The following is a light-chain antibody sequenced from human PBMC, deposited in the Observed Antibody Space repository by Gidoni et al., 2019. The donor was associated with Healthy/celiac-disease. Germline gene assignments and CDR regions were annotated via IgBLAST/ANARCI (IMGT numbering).Light chain of an antibody. J-gene: IGLJ3*02. Sequence: SSELTRDTAVSVDLGQTVRITCQGDSLRSYYASWYQQKPGQAPVLVIYGQNHRPAGIPDRFSGSSSGNTASLTITGAQAEDDADYYCNSLDSSGNHWVFGGGTKLTVL. CDR1: SLRSYY. CDR3: NSLDSSGNHWV. V-gene: IGLV3-19*01. CDR2: GQN.